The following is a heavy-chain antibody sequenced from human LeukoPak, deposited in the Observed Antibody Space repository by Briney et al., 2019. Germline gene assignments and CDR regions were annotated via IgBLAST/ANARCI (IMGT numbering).Heavy chain of an antibody. Sequence: PSETLSLTCTVSGGSISSSSYYWGWIRQPPGKGLVWIGSIYYSGSTYYNPSLKSRVTISVDTSKNQFSLKLSSVTAADTAVYYCARQFAFGATYYFDYWGQGTLVTVSS. CDR3: ARQFAFGATYYFDY. CDR2: IYYSGST. CDR1: GGSISSSSYY. V-gene: IGHV4-39*01. D-gene: IGHD1-26*01. J-gene: IGHJ4*02.